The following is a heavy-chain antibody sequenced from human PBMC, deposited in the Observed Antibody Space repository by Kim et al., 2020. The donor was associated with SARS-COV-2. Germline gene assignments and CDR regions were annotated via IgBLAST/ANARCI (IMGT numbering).Heavy chain of an antibody. V-gene: IGHV4-61*01. Sequence: SETLSLTCTVSGGSVSSGSYYWSWIRQPPGKGLEWIGYIYYSGSTNYNPSLKSRVTISVDTSKNQFSLKLSSVTAADTAVYYCAREKRGSGRYDAFDIWGQGTMVTVSS. CDR3: AREKRGSGRYDAFDI. CDR2: IYYSGST. D-gene: IGHD3-10*01. J-gene: IGHJ3*02. CDR1: GGSVSSGSYY.